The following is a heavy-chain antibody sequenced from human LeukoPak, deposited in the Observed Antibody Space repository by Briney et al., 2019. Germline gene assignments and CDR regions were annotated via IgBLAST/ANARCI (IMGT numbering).Heavy chain of an antibody. D-gene: IGHD2-15*01. CDR2: MTPIVDIA. V-gene: IGHV1-69*04. J-gene: IGHJ6*02. CDR3: ASGLGFCSGSDCTNLVKDYYYGMNV. Sequence: SVKVSCKASGGSFSNYAFSWVRQAPGQALEWMGRMTPIVDIATYIQKFQGRVTITANKFTSTAYMELSRLTSEDTAVYYCASGLGFCSGSDCTNLVKDYYYGMNVWGQGTTVTVSS. CDR1: GGSFSNYA.